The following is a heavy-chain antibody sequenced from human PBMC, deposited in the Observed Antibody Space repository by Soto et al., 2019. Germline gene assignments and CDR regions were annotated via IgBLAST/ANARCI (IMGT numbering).Heavy chain of an antibody. CDR3: ARDCSGGSCYPGMDV. Sequence: GGSLRLSCAASGFNVNSYTINWVRQAPGRRLEWLSSISSSGYIFSTDSVRGRFTISRDNAKNSVYLHINSLRAEDTAVYVCARDCSGGSCYPGMDVWGQGTTVTVSS. J-gene: IGHJ6*02. CDR2: ISSSGYI. CDR1: GFNVNSYT. V-gene: IGHV3-21*01. D-gene: IGHD2-15*01.